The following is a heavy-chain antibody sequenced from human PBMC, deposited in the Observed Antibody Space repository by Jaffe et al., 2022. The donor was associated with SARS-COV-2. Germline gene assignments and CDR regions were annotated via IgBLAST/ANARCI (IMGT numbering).Heavy chain of an antibody. CDR2: ISSSSSYI. V-gene: IGHV3-21*01. D-gene: IGHD1-1*01. CDR3: AGGETGTGYYYGMDV. Sequence: EVQLVESGGGLVKPGGSLRLSCAASGFTFSSYSMNWVRQAPGKGLEWVSSISSSSSYIYYADSVKGRFTISRDNAKNSLYLQMNSLRAEDTAVYYCAGGETGTGYYYGMDVWGQGTTVTVSS. J-gene: IGHJ6*02. CDR1: GFTFSSYS.